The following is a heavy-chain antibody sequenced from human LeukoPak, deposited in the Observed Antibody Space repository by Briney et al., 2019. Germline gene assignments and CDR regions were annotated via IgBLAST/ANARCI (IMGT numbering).Heavy chain of an antibody. CDR1: GGSISSYY. CDR3: ARDISPYYFDN. J-gene: IGHJ4*02. CDR2: IYHSGST. V-gene: IGHV4-59*01. Sequence: PSETLSLTCTVSGGSISSYYLSWIRQPPGKGLEWIGYIYHSGSTNYNPSLKSRVTISIDTSKNQFSLKVSSVTAADTAVYYCARDISPYYFDNWGQGTLVTVSS.